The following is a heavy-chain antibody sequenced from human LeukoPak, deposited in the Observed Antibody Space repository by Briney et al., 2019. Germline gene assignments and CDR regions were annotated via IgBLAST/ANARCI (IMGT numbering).Heavy chain of an antibody. CDR2: INHSGST. Sequence: SETLSLTCTVYGGSFSGYFWSWIRQPPGKGLEWIGEINHSGSTNYNPSLKSRVTISVDTSKNQFSLKLSSVTAADTAVYYCARDGVYSGYDYYFDYWGQGTLVTVSS. J-gene: IGHJ4*02. CDR1: GGSFSGYF. CDR3: ARDGVYSGYDYYFDY. D-gene: IGHD5-12*01. V-gene: IGHV4-34*01.